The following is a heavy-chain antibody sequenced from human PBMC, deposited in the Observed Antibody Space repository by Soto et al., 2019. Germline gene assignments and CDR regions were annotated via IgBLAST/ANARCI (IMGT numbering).Heavy chain of an antibody. V-gene: IGHV1-69*06. CDR2: IIPIFGTA. J-gene: IGHJ3*02. CDR3: ARDGAKYYDSSGYYWDAFDI. Sequence: ASVKVSCKASGGTFSSYAISWVRQAPGQGLEWMGGIIPIFGTANYAQKFQGRVTITADKPTSTAYMELSSLRSEDTAVYYCARDGAKYYDSSGYYWDAFDIWGQGTMVTVSS. CDR1: GGTFSSYA. D-gene: IGHD3-22*01.